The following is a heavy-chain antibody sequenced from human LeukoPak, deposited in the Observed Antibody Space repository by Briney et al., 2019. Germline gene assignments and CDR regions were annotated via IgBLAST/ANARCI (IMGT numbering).Heavy chain of an antibody. J-gene: IGHJ4*02. CDR1: GFTFTSSA. D-gene: IGHD1-26*01. CDR2: IVVGSGNT. CDR3: AAVHSGSFQYYFDY. V-gene: IGHV1-58*02. Sequence: EASVEVSCKASGFTFTSSAMQWVRQARGQRLEWIGWIVVGSGNTNYAQKFQERVTITRDMSTSTAYMELSSLRSEDTAVYYCAAVHSGSFQYYFDYWGQGTLVTVSS.